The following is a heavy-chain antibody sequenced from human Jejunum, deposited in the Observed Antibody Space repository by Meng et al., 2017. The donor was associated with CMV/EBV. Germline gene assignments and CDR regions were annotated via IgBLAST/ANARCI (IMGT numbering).Heavy chain of an antibody. CDR2: FYSSDTY. D-gene: IGHD1-26*01. Sequence: VQLPEAGPGLVKPSETLSLTCTFSGGSNNNYYWSWIRQSAGKGLELIWRFYSSDTYNYHPSLNSRVTMSLDTFKKQFSLILSSVTAADTARYYCARGPGASTREGFDHWGLGTLVTVSS. CDR1: GGSNNNYY. J-gene: IGHJ4*02. V-gene: IGHV4-4*07. CDR3: ARGPGASTREGFDH.